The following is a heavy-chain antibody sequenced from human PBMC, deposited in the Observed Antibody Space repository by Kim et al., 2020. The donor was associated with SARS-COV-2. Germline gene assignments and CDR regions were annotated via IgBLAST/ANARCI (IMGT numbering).Heavy chain of an antibody. CDR3: ARDLPSGSYHHYNPNNWFDP. CDR2: ISSSSSYI. D-gene: IGHD1-26*01. V-gene: IGHV3-21*01. CDR1: GFTFSSYS. Sequence: GGSLILSCAASGFTFSSYSMNWVRQAPGKGLEWVSSISSSSSYIYYADSVKGRFTISRDNAKNSLYLQMNSLRAEDTAVYYCARDLPSGSYHHYNPNNWFDPWGQGTLVTVSS. J-gene: IGHJ5*02.